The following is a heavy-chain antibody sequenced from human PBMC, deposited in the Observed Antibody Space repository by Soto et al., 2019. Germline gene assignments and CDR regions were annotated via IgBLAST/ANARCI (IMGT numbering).Heavy chain of an antibody. CDR1: GGSFSDYA. Sequence: QVQLVQSGAEVKKPGSSVKISCKAFGGSFSDYAISWVRQAPGQGLEWMGGIIPIFGTPNYAQKFQDRVTFTAHESTNTAYMELSRLTSEGTAVYYCARDRAPRGWSYLDLWGHGTQVTVSS. CDR3: ARDRAPRGWSYLDL. J-gene: IGHJ4*01. CDR2: IIPIFGTP. D-gene: IGHD2-15*01. V-gene: IGHV1-69*01.